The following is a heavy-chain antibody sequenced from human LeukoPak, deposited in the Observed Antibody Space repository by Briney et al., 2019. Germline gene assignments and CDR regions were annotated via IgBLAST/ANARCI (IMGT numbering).Heavy chain of an antibody. CDR1: GYSFPSYW. CDR3: ARIVVVTSTNWYFDL. J-gene: IGHJ2*01. Sequence: GESLKISCWASGYSFPSYWIGWLRQLAGKGLEWMGLIHSGDSDTRYSPSFQGQVTISVDKSITTAYLQWSSLKASDTAMYYCARIVVVTSTNWYFDLWGRGTLVTVSS. V-gene: IGHV5-51*01. CDR2: IHSGDSDT. D-gene: IGHD2-21*02.